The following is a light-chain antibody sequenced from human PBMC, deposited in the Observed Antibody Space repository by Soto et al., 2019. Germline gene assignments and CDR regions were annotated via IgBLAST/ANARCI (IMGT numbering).Light chain of an antibody. J-gene: IGKJ1*01. CDR3: QQYNNWPRA. Sequence: EILMNQAPDTLSVPPGERATLSCRASQSVSSNLAWYQQKPGQAPRLLIYDASTRATGIPARFSGSVSGTEFTLTISSLQSEDFAVYYCQQYNNWPRAFGQGTKVDIK. CDR2: DAS. V-gene: IGKV3-15*01. CDR1: QSVSSN.